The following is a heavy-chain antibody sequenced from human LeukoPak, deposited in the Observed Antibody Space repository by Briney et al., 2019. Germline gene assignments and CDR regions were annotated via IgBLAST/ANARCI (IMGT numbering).Heavy chain of an antibody. Sequence: SEILSLTCTVSGGSISSYYWSWIRQPAGKGLEWIGRIYTSGSTNYNPSLKSRVTMSVDTSKNQFSLKLSSVTAADTAVYYCASWGPYSSGYDAFDIWGQGTMVTVSS. J-gene: IGHJ3*02. CDR1: GGSISSYY. CDR2: IYTSGST. D-gene: IGHD6-19*01. V-gene: IGHV4-4*07. CDR3: ASWGPYSSGYDAFDI.